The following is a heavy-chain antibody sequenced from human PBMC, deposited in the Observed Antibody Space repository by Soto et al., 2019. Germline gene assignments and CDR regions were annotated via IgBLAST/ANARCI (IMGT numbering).Heavy chain of an antibody. CDR3: ARERRDGYKHYFDY. CDR1: GGSISSYY. Sequence: QVQLQESGPGLVKPSETLSLMCTVSGGSISSYYWSWIRRPPGKGLEWIGYIYYSGSTNYNPSLKSRVTISVDTSKNQFSLKLSSVTAADTAVYYCARERRDGYKHYFDYWGQGTLVTVSS. D-gene: IGHD5-12*01. CDR2: IYYSGST. V-gene: IGHV4-59*01. J-gene: IGHJ4*02.